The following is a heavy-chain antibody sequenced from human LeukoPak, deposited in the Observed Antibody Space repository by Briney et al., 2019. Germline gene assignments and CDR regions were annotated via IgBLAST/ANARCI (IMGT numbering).Heavy chain of an antibody. CDR3: ATMIVSKGAFDI. V-gene: IGHV3-21*01. CDR2: ISTSSIYI. J-gene: IGHJ3*02. CDR1: GFTFSSYS. Sequence: GGSLRLSCAASGFTFSSYSMNWVRQAPGKGPEWVSFISTSSIYIYYTESLKGRFTISRDNAKNSLYLQMNSLRAEDTAVYYCATMIVSKGAFDIWGQGTMVTVSS. D-gene: IGHD3-22*01.